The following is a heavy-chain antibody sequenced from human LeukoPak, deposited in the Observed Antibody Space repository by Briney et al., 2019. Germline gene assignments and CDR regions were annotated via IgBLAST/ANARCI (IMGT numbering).Heavy chain of an antibody. D-gene: IGHD6-19*01. Sequence: GGSLRLSCAASGFTFSSYAMHWVRQAPGKGLEWVAVISYDGSNKYYADSVKGRFTISRDNSKNTLYLQMNSLRAEDTAVYYCAKDRGAVAANWFDPWGQGTLVTVSS. CDR1: GFTFSSYA. J-gene: IGHJ5*02. CDR2: ISYDGSNK. V-gene: IGHV3-30-3*01. CDR3: AKDRGAVAANWFDP.